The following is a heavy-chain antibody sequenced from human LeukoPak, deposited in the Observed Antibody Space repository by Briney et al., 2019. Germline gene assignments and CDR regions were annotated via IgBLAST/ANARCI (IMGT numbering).Heavy chain of an antibody. J-gene: IGHJ3*02. CDR1: GGSVSSGSYY. D-gene: IGHD6-6*01. Sequence: ASETLSLTCTVSGGSVSSGSYYWSWIRQPPGKGLEWIGYIYYSGSTNYNPSLKSRVTISVDTSKNQFSLKLSSVTAADTAVYYCARGPLRSIAARPDAFDIWGQGTMVTVSS. V-gene: IGHV4-61*01. CDR2: IYYSGST. CDR3: ARGPLRSIAARPDAFDI.